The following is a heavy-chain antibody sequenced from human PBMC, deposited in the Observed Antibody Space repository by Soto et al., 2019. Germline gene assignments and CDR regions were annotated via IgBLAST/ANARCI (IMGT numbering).Heavy chain of an antibody. D-gene: IGHD2-21*02. V-gene: IGHV4-59*01. CDR3: ARDLWGYCGTDCFPLDV. J-gene: IGHJ6*02. CDR1: GGAISRYY. CDR2: MYNTGST. Sequence: QVQLQESGPGLVKPSETLSLTCTVSGGAISRYYWSWIRQPPGKGLEWIGYMYNTGSTVYNPSFKSRVTISVDTSKTQFSLQLNSVTAADTAVYYCARDLWGYCGTDCFPLDVWGQGTTVTVSS.